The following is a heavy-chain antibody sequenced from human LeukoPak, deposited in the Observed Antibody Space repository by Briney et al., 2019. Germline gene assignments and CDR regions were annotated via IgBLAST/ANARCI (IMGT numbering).Heavy chain of an antibody. D-gene: IGHD3-3*01. Sequence: KPGESLKISCKGFGYNFDSHWIGWVRQMPGKGLEWMGIIYPGDSDTRHSPSFRGQVTISADKSISTAYLQWSSLKASDAGMYYCARARITIFPFDIWGQGTMVTVAS. CDR1: GYNFDSHW. V-gene: IGHV5-51*01. CDR3: ARARITIFPFDI. J-gene: IGHJ3*02. CDR2: IYPGDSDT.